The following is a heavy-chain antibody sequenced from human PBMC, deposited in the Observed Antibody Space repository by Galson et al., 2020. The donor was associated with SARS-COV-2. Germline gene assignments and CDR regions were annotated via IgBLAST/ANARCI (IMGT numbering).Heavy chain of an antibody. CDR2: INPNSGGT. CDR3: ARDGTAMVTNGFDI. CDR1: GYTFTGYY. D-gene: IGHD5-18*01. J-gene: IGHJ3*02. V-gene: IGHV1-2*02. Sequence: VSVKVSCKASGYTFTGYYVHWVRQAPGQGLEWMGWINPNSGGTNYAQKFQGRVTMTRDTSISIAYMELSRLRSDDTAVYYCARDGTAMVTNGFDIWGQGTMVTVSS.